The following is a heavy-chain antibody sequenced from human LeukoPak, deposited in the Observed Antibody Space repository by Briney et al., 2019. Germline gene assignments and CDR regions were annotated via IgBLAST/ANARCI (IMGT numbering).Heavy chain of an antibody. CDR3: ARDLSGGSGSYNWFDP. J-gene: IGHJ5*02. V-gene: IGHV1-69*04. CDR1: GGTSSGYA. CDR2: IIPIFGIA. Sequence: SVKVSCKASGGTSSGYAISWVRQAPGQGLEWMGRIIPIFGIANYAQKFQGRVTITADKSTSTAYMELSSLRSEDTAVYYCARDLSGGSGSYNWFDPWGQGTLVTVSS. D-gene: IGHD3-10*01.